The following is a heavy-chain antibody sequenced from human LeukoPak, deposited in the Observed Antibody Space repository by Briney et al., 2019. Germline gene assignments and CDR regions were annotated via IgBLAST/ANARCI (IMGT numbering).Heavy chain of an antibody. J-gene: IGHJ6*03. CDR3: AKSGASPLYHMDV. CDR2: ITGSDTTA. CDR1: GFSLSSYG. Sequence: GGSLRLSCAASGFSLSSYGVNWVRQAPGKGLEWVSGITGSDTTAYHAGSVRGRFTISRDDSKNTLYLQMSSLRVDDTAIYYCAKSGASPLYHMDVWGRGATVTVSS. D-gene: IGHD1-26*01. V-gene: IGHV3-23*01.